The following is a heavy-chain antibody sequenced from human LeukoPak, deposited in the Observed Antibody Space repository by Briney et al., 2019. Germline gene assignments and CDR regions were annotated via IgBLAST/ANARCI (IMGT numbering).Heavy chain of an antibody. CDR2: IIPIFGTA. J-gene: IGHJ4*02. Sequence: GASVKVSCKASGGTFSSYAISWVRQAPGQGLEWMGGIIPIFGTANYAQKFQGRVTMTTDTSTSTAYMELRSLRSDDTAVYFCARVEGPSIFGVVDYWGPGTLVTVSS. CDR3: ARVEGPSIFGVVDY. D-gene: IGHD3-3*01. V-gene: IGHV1-69*05. CDR1: GGTFSSYA.